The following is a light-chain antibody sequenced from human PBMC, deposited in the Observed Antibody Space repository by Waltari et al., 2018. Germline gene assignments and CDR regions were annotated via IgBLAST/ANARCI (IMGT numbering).Light chain of an antibody. J-gene: IGKJ5*01. CDR2: KAS. CDR3: QHFKTYPIT. V-gene: IGKV1-5*03. Sequence: DIQMTQSPSTLSASVGDRVTITCRASQSISSWLAWYQQKPGKAPKLLIYKASTLGRGIPARFSGSGSGTEFTLTISSLQPDDFATYYCQHFKTYPITFGQGTRLEIK. CDR1: QSISSW.